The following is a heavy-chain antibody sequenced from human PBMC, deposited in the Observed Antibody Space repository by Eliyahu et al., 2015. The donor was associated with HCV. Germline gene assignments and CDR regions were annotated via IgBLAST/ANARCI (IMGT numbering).Heavy chain of an antibody. CDR1: GGPFXSXY. Sequence: QVQLQQWGAGLLKPSETLXLTXXMYGGPFXSXYWXWIRQPPGKGLEWIGEIAHNGATNYKPSLKSRVAISLDKSKNQFSLRLSSVTAADTAVYYCARGRRDGYYFDYWGQGTLVTVSS. CDR2: IAHNGAT. V-gene: IGHV4-34*01. CDR3: ARGRRDGYYFDY. J-gene: IGHJ4*02. D-gene: IGHD5-24*01.